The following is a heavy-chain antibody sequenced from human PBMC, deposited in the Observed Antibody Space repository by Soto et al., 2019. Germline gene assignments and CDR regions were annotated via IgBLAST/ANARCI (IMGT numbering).Heavy chain of an antibody. V-gene: IGHV3-64*01. CDR1: GFTFSSYA. D-gene: IGHD5-12*01. CDR2: ISSNGGST. Sequence: GGSLRLSCAASGFTFSSYAMHWVRQAPGKGLEYVSAISSNGGSTYYANSVKGRFTISRDNSKNTLYLQMGSLRAEDMAVYYCARDSTVYIVYDGRQVYIDFRGPGTLVTVFS. CDR3: ARDSTVYIVYDGRQVYIDF. J-gene: IGHJ4*02.